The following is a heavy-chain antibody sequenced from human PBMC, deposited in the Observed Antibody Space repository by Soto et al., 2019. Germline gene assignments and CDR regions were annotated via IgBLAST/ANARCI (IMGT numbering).Heavy chain of an antibody. V-gene: IGHV3-21*01. J-gene: IGHJ4*02. CDR2: ISSSSSYI. D-gene: IGHD3-22*01. CDR1: GFTFSSYS. Sequence: GGSLRLSCAASGFTFSSYSMNWVRQAPGKGLEWVSSISSSSSYIYYADSVKGRFAISRDNAKNSLYLQMNSLRAEDTAVYYCARVPLYYYDSSGYYYFDYWGQGTLVTVSS. CDR3: ARVPLYYYDSSGYYYFDY.